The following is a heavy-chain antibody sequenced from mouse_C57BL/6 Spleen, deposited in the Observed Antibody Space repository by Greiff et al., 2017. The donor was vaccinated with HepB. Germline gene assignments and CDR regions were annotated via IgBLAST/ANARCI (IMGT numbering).Heavy chain of an antibody. D-gene: IGHD1-1*01. J-gene: IGHJ1*03. CDR3: ARRDYYLRGYFDV. V-gene: IGHV1-81*01. Sequence: QVQLQQSGAELARPGASVKLSCKASGYTFTSYGISWVKQRTGQGLEWIGEIYPRSGNTYYNEKFKGKATLTADKSSSTAYMELRSLTSEDSAVYFCARRDYYLRGYFDVWGTGTTVTVSS. CDR1: GYTFTSYG. CDR2: IYPRSGNT.